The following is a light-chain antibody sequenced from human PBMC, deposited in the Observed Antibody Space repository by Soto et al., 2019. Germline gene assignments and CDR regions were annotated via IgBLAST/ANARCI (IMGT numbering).Light chain of an antibody. J-gene: IGLJ2*01. CDR1: SSDVGGYDY. V-gene: IGLV2-14*01. CDR2: EVT. Sequence: QSALTQPASVSGSPGQSITISCTGTSSDVGGYDYVSWYQQHPGKAPKLMVYEVTKRPSGVSTRFSGSKSGNTASLTISGLQSEDESDYFGSSYTSSNTLVVFGGGTKLTVL. CDR3: SSYTSSNTLVV.